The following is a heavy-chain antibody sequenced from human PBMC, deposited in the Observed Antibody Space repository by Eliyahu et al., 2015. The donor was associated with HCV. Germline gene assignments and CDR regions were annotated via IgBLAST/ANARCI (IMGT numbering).Heavy chain of an antibody. J-gene: IGHJ4*02. CDR2: ISAYNGNT. CDR1: GYTFTSXG. CDR3: TRDRSGGYSYGHLGQIDY. V-gene: IGHV1-18*01. D-gene: IGHD5-18*01. Sequence: QVQLVQSGXEVKKPGASVKVSCKASGYTFTSXGXSWVRQAPGQGLEWMGWISAYNGNTNYAQKLQGRVTMTTDTSTSTAYMELRSLRSDDTAVYYCTRDRSGGYSYGHLGQIDYWGQGTLVTVSS.